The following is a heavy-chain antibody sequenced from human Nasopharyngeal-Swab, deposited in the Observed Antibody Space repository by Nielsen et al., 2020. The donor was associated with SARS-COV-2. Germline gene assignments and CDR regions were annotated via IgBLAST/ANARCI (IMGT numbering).Heavy chain of an antibody. V-gene: IGHV3-7*01. J-gene: IGHJ3*02. CDR2: IKQDGSEK. D-gene: IGHD6-19*01. Sequence: GRSLRLSCAASGFTFSSYWMSWVRQAPGKGLEWMANIKQDGSEKYYVDSVKGRFTISRDNAKNSLYLQMNSLRAEDTAVYYCARDLRSSGRYRAFDIWGQGTMVTVSS. CDR1: GFTFSSYW. CDR3: ARDLRSSGRYRAFDI.